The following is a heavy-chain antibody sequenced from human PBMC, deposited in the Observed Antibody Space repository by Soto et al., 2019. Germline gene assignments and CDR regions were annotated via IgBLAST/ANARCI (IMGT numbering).Heavy chain of an antibody. Sequence: EVQLLESGGGLVQPGGSLRLSCAASGFTFSSYAMAWVRQAPGKGLEWVSAISGSGGSTYYADSVNGRFTISRDNSKNTLYLQTNSLRAEDTAVYYCAKGAVVTKSTEYFQHWGQGTLVTVSS. CDR1: GFTFSSYA. CDR3: AKGAVVTKSTEYFQH. CDR2: ISGSGGST. J-gene: IGHJ1*01. V-gene: IGHV3-23*01. D-gene: IGHD5-12*01.